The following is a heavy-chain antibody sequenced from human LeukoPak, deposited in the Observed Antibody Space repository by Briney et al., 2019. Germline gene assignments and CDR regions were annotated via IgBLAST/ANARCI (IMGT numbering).Heavy chain of an antibody. V-gene: IGHV4-38-2*02. Sequence: SETLSLTCTVSAYSVSSGYYWGWIRQPPGKGLECIGTIYHSGSTYYNPSLKSRVTISVDTSKNQFSLRLSSVTAADTAVYYCARSSRSWSTFDNWGQGTLVTVSS. CDR2: IYHSGST. CDR3: ARSSRSWSTFDN. CDR1: AYSVSSGYY. J-gene: IGHJ4*02. D-gene: IGHD2-2*01.